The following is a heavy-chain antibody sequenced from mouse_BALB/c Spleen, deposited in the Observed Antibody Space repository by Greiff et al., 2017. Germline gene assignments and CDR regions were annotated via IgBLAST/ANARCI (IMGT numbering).Heavy chain of an antibody. D-gene: IGHD2-14*01. CDR1: GFSITSDYA. CDR3: AKGAQVYAMGY. V-gene: IGHV3-2*02. J-gene: IGHJ4*01. Sequence: DVQLQESGPGLVKPSQSLSLSCTVTGFSITSDYAWNWIRQLPGNKLEWMCYISYSGSTSYNPSLKSRISITRDTSKNQFFLQLNSVTTEDTATYCCAKGAQVYAMGYWGQGTSVTVSS. CDR2: ISYSGST.